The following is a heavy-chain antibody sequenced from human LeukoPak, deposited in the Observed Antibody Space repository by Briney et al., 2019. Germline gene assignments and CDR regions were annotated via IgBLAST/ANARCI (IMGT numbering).Heavy chain of an antibody. J-gene: IGHJ4*02. D-gene: IGHD3-22*01. CDR2: ISGYHGNT. CDR3: ARDRPYYYDSSAYYPDF. V-gene: IGHV1-18*01. Sequence: GASVKVSCKASGYSFTSYGISWVRQAPGQGLEWMGWISGYHGNTNYAQRLQGRVTMTTDTSTSTAYMELRSLSSDDTAVYYCARDRPYYYDSSAYYPDFWGQGTLVTVSS. CDR1: GYSFTSYG.